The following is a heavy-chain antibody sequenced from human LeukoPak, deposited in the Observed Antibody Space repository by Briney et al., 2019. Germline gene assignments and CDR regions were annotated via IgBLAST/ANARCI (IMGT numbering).Heavy chain of an antibody. D-gene: IGHD6-13*01. J-gene: IGHJ5*02. V-gene: IGHV3-7*01. CDR1: GFTFSNYW. CDR3: ARGRSRGFDP. Sequence: GGSLRLSCAATGFTFSNYWMTWVRQAPGKGLEWVANINENGGDKYYVDSVKGRFTISRDNAKNSQFLQMNSLRVEDTAVYYCARGRSRGFDPWGQGTLVTVSS. CDR2: INENGGDK.